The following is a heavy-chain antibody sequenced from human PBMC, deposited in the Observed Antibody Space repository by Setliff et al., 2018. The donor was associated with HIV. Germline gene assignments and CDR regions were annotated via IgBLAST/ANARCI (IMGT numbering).Heavy chain of an antibody. J-gene: IGHJ6*02. V-gene: IGHV3-66*01. Sequence: PGGSLRLSCAASGFTVSSNYMSWVRQAPGKGLEWVSLIYSGGDAIYYADSVKGRFTVSRDNAKNSLYLQMNSLGVEDTAIYFCVRGKRYAYTSGGLDVWGQGTTVTVS. CDR2: IYSGGDAI. CDR3: VRGKRYAYTSGGLDV. D-gene: IGHD3-16*01. CDR1: GFTVSSNY.